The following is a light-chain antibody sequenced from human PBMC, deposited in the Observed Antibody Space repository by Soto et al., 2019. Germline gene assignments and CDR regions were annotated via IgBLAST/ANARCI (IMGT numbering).Light chain of an antibody. CDR3: QQYNNWPPCT. V-gene: IGKV3-15*01. Sequence: EIVMTQSPVTLSVSPGERATLSCRASQSVSSNLAWYQQKCGQAPRLLIYGASTRATGIPARFSGNGSGTEFTLTISSLQSEDFAIYYCQQYNNWPPCTFGQGTKLEIK. CDR1: QSVSSN. J-gene: IGKJ2*02. CDR2: GAS.